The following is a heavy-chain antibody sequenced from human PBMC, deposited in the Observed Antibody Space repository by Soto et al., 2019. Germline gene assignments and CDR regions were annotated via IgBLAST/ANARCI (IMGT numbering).Heavy chain of an antibody. CDR1: GYSFISYW. CDR3: EMPTYYYDRSGDTSNYYYGMDV. J-gene: IGHJ6*02. Sequence: GESLKISCQASGYSFISYWIGWVRQMPGKGLEWMGIIYPGDSDTRYSPSFQGQVTISADKSISTAYRQWSSLKASDTAMYYCEMPTYYYDRSGDTSNYYYGMDVWGQGTTVTVSS. CDR2: IYPGDSDT. V-gene: IGHV5-51*01. D-gene: IGHD3-22*01.